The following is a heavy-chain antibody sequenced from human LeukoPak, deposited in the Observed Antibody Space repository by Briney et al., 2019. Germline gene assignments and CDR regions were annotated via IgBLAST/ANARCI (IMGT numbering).Heavy chain of an antibody. CDR3: AKDSVPYNGIYDAFDM. J-gene: IGHJ3*02. V-gene: IGHV3-74*01. Sequence: PGGSLRLSCAASGFTFSSYWMHWVRQVPGKGLVWVSRINSDGSSRSYVDSVKGRFTISRDNSKNTLYLHMNSLRAEDTALYYCAKDSVPYNGIYDAFDMWGQGTMVTVSS. CDR1: GFTFSSYW. D-gene: IGHD1-26*01. CDR2: INSDGSSR.